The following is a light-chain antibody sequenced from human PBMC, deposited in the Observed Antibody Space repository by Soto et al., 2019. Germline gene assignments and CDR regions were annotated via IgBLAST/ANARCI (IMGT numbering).Light chain of an antibody. CDR2: GGS. CDR1: TSDVGTYNL. V-gene: IGLV2-23*01. J-gene: IGLJ2*01. CDR3: CSYAGSSTGV. Sequence: QSALTQPASVSGSPGQSITISCTGTTSDVGTYNLVSWYQQHPGKAPKLMIYGGSKRPSGVSNRFSGSKSGNTDSLTISGLQAEDEADYYCCSYAGSSTGVFGGGTKLTVL.